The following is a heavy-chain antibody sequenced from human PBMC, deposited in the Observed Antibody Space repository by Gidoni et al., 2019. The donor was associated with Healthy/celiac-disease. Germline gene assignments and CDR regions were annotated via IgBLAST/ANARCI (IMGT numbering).Heavy chain of an antibody. CDR2: MSSSGSTI. CDR3: ARDPSTWDYGDYPTNFDY. CDR1: GFTFSSYE. J-gene: IGHJ4*02. V-gene: IGHV3-48*03. D-gene: IGHD4-17*01. Sequence: EVQLVESGGGLVQPGGSLRLSCAASGFTFSSYEMNWVRQAPGKGLEWVSYMSSSGSTIYYADSVKGRFTISRDNAKNSLYLQMNSLRAEDTAVYYCARDPSTWDYGDYPTNFDYWGQGTLVTVSS.